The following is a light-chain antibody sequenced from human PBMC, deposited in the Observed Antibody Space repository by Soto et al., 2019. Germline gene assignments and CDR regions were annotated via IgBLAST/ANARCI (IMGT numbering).Light chain of an antibody. CDR1: SSDVGGYNY. Sequence: VSRSRGSSIHTTNNGTSSDVGGYNYVSWYQQHPGKAPKLMIYDVSNRPSGVSNRFSGSKSGNTASLTISGLQAEDEADYYCSSYTSSSTLYVFGTGTKVTVL. V-gene: IGLV2-14*04. CDR2: DVS. CDR3: SSYTSSSTLYV. J-gene: IGLJ1*01.